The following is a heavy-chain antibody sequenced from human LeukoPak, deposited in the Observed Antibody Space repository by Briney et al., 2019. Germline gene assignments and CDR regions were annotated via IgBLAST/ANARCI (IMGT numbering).Heavy chain of an antibody. D-gene: IGHD3-22*01. J-gene: IGHJ4*02. V-gene: IGHV1-2*06. CDR1: GYPFTGYY. Sequence: ASVKVSCKASGYPFTGYYMHWVRQAPGQGLEWMGRINPNSGGANYVQKFQGRVSMTRDTSISTAYMELSRLRSDDTAVYYCAREAKDYYDSSGYYYVFDYWGQGTLVTVSS. CDR3: AREAKDYYDSSGYYYVFDY. CDR2: INPNSGGA.